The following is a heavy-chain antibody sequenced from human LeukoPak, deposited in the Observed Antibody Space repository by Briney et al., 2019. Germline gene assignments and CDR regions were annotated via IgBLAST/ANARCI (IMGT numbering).Heavy chain of an antibody. CDR1: GFTFSSYA. V-gene: IGHV3-23*01. CDR2: ISGSGGST. D-gene: IGHD3-22*01. Sequence: GGSLRLSCAASGFTFSSYAMSWVRQAPGKGLEWVSAISGSGGSTYYADSVKGRFTIPRDNSENTLYLQMNSLRAEDTAVYYCAKTKDSSGYSYWGQGTLVTVSS. J-gene: IGHJ4*02. CDR3: AKTKDSSGYSY.